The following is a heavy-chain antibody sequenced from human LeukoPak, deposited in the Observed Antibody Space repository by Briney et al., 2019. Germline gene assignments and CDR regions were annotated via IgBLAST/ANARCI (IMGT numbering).Heavy chain of an antibody. V-gene: IGHV3-23*01. J-gene: IGHJ4*02. Sequence: PGGSLRLSCAASGFTFSSYAMSWVRQAPGKGLEGVSAISGSGGSTYYADSVKGRFTISRDNSKNTLYLQMNSLRAEDTAVYYCAKGPYYYDSRSCDYWGQGTLVTVSS. CDR3: AKGPYYYDSRSCDY. CDR2: ISGSGGST. D-gene: IGHD3-22*01. CDR1: GFTFSSYA.